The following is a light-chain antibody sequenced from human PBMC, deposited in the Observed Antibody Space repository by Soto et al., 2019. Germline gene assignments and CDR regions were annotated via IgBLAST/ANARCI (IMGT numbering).Light chain of an antibody. CDR2: GAS. CDR3: QQYGSSPRT. Sequence: ELVMTQSPAPLSVSPGERATLSCRASQSVSSNLAWYQQKPGQAPRLLIYGASTRATGIPDRFSGSGSGTDFTLTISRLEPEDFAVYYCQQYGSSPRTVGQGTKVDIK. J-gene: IGKJ1*01. V-gene: IGKV3-20*01. CDR1: QSVSSN.